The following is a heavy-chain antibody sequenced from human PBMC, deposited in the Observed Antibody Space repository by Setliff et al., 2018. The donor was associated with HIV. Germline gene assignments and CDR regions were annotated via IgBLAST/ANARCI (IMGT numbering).Heavy chain of an antibody. V-gene: IGHV4-61*05. CDR3: ARSTVGAGASFP. Sequence: PSETLSLTCTVSGGSISTSRHYWSWIRQPPGKGLEWIGCISHSGNTNFNPSLNSRVTISLDTSKNQFSLRLTSLTAADTAIYYCARSTVGAGASFPWGRGSLVTVSS. CDR1: GGSISTSRHY. CDR2: ISHSGNT. D-gene: IGHD1-26*01. J-gene: IGHJ5*02.